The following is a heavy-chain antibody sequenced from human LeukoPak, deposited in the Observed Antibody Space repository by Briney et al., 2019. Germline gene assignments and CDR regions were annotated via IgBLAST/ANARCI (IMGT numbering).Heavy chain of an antibody. Sequence: GGSLRISCAASGFNFSPCAMTWVRQAPGKGLEWVSTITAGTTHIYYADSVKGRFTTSRDDAKTSLYLQLSSLRTEDTGVYYCARDGSGWSRDYWGQGTLVTVSS. CDR2: ITAGTTHI. CDR1: GFNFSPCA. D-gene: IGHD6-13*01. CDR3: ARDGSGWSRDY. V-gene: IGHV3-21*01. J-gene: IGHJ4*02.